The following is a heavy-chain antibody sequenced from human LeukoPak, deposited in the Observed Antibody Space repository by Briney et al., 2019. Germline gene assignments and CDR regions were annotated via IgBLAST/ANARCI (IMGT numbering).Heavy chain of an antibody. D-gene: IGHD4-17*01. V-gene: IGHV4-4*07. CDR1: GGSISGYY. Sequence: SETLSLTCTVSGGSISGYYWSWIRQPAGKGLEWIGRIYTSGSTNYNPSLKSRVTISVDKSKNQFSLKLSSVTAADTAVYYCAREPTYGDYYFDYWGQGTLVTVSS. CDR2: IYTSGST. J-gene: IGHJ4*02. CDR3: AREPTYGDYYFDY.